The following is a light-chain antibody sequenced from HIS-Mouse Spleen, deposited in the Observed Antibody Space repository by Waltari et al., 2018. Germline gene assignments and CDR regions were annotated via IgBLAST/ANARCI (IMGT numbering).Light chain of an antibody. V-gene: IGLV3-1*01. CDR1: KLGVKY. CDR3: QAWDSSTVV. Sequence: SYELTQPPSVSVSAGQTASITCPGAKLGVKYACWYQQKPGQSPVLVIYQDSKRPSGIPERFSGSNSGNTATLTISGTQAMDEADYYCQAWDSSTVVFGGGTKLTVL. CDR2: QDS. J-gene: IGLJ2*01.